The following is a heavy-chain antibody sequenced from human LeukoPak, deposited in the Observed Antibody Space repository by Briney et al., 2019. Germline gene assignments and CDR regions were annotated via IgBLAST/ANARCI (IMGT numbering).Heavy chain of an antibody. J-gene: IGHJ6*01. CDR1: GGTFSSYA. CDR3: ARVAKYYYYYGMVV. Sequence: GVSVKVSCKASGGTFSSYAISWVRQAPGQGLEWMGRIIPILGIANYAQKFQGRVTITADKSTSTAYMELSSLRSEGTAVYFCARVAKYYYYYGMVVWGQGATVTVSS. V-gene: IGHV1-69*04. CDR2: IIPILGIA.